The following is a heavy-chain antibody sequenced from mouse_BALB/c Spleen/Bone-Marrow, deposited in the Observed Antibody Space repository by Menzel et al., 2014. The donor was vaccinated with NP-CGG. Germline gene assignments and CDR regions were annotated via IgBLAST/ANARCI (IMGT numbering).Heavy chain of an antibody. CDR1: SKTFTNYV. CDR3: SREVVATVYFYY. D-gene: IGHD1-1*02. V-gene: IGHV1-14*01. CDR2: MNPFNDGT. J-gene: IGHJ2*01. Sequence: EVQLQESGPELVKPGASVKMSCKSSSKTFTNYVLLWVKQKTGQGLEWIGFMNPFNDGTNYNETFKGKATLTSDKSSSRDYKELSSLESEDSAVYYRSREVVATVYFYYWGQGTPRPVSS.